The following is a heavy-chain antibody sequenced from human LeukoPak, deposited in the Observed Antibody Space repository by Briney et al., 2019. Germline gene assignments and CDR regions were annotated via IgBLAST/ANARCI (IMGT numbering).Heavy chain of an antibody. J-gene: IGHJ4*02. CDR1: GGSISSYY. D-gene: IGHD1-26*01. CDR2: IYYSGST. V-gene: IGHV4-59*08. Sequence: SETLSLTCTVSGGSISSYYWSWIRQPPGKGLEWIGYIYYSGSTNYNPSLKSRVTISVDTSKNQFSLKLSSVTAADTAVYYCARGEGLGTTNGGYYFAYWGQGSLVIVSS. CDR3: ARGEGLGTTNGGYYFAY.